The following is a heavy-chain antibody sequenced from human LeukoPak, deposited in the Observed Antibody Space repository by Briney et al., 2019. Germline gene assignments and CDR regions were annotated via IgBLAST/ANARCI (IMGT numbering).Heavy chain of an antibody. CDR1: GFTFSSYD. CDR3: ARDGSVATNENPSYYMDV. D-gene: IGHD5-12*01. V-gene: IGHV3-13*01. CDR2: ISTAGDT. J-gene: IGHJ6*03. Sequence: GGSLRLSCAASGFTFSSYDMHWVRQATGKGLEWVSAISTAGDTYYPGSVKGRFTISRENAKNSLYLQMNSLRAGDTAVYYCARDGSVATNENPSYYMDVWGKGTTVTVSS.